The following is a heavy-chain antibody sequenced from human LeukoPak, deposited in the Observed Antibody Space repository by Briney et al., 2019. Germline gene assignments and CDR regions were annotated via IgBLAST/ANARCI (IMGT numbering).Heavy chain of an antibody. CDR1: GGTFSSYA. D-gene: IGHD3-10*01. V-gene: IGHV1-69*05. CDR2: IIPIFGTA. J-gene: IGHJ6*03. CDR3: ARDLEGFGAARDYYYYYMDV. Sequence: ASVKVSCKASGGTFSSYAISWVRQAPGQGLEWMGGIIPIFGTANYAQKFQGRVTITTDESTSTAYMELSSLRSEDTAVYYRARDLEGFGAARDYYYYYMDVWGKGTTVTVSS.